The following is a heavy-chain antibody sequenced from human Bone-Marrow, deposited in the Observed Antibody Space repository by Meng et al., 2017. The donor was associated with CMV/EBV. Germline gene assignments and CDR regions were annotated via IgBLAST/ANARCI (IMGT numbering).Heavy chain of an antibody. CDR1: GGTFSSYA. Sequence: SVKVSCKASGGTFSSYAISWVRQAPGQGLEWMGEIIPIFGTANYAQKFQGRVTITTDESTSTAYMELSSLRSEDTAVYYCARDATMVRGGVRFDPWGQGTLVTVSS. J-gene: IGHJ5*02. CDR2: IIPIFGTA. CDR3: ARDATMVRGGVRFDP. V-gene: IGHV1-69*05. D-gene: IGHD3-10*01.